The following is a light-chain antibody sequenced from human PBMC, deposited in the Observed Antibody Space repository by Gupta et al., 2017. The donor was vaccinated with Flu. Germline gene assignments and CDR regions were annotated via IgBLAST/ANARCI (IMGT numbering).Light chain of an antibody. Sequence: SALTQPASVSGSPGQSMTISCTGISSDVGDYKNVSWYQQHPDKAPNLMIYDVSYRRSGVSNRVSCSNSATTTAPTITRLQAEDEADDYYSSYTNTNTSQVIFGGGTRLTVL. CDR1: SSDVGDYKN. CDR3: SSYTNTNTSQVI. J-gene: IGLJ2*01. V-gene: IGLV2-14*03. CDR2: DVS.